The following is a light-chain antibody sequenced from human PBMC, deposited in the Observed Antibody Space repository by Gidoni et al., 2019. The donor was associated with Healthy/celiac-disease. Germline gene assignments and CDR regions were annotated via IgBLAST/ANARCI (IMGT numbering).Light chain of an antibody. V-gene: IGKV1-39*01. CDR2: AAS. Sequence: DIQMTQSPSSLSASVGDRVTITCRASQSISSYLNWYQQKPGKAPKLLIYAASSLQSGVPSRFSDSGSGTDFTLTISSLQPEDFATYYCQQSYSTLLTFXQXTRLEIK. CDR1: QSISSY. J-gene: IGKJ5*01. CDR3: QQSYSTLLT.